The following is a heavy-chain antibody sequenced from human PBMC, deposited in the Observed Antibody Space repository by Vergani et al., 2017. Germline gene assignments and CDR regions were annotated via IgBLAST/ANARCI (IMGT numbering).Heavy chain of an antibody. J-gene: IGHJ4*02. Sequence: EVQLLESGGGLVQPGGSLRLSCAASGFTFYNYAMTWVRQAPGKGLEWVAGISGSVGNTYYADSVKGRFTISRDNSKATVSLQMNSLRAEDTDVYYCATAGYCSCGRCYRHFEDWGRGTLVTVS. CDR3: ATAGYCSCGRCYRHFED. D-gene: IGHD2-15*01. CDR2: ISGSVGNT. CDR1: GFTFYNYA. V-gene: IGHV3-23*01.